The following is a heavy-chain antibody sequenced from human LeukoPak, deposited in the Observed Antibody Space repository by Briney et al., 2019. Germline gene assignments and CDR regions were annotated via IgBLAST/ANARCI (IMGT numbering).Heavy chain of an antibody. Sequence: ASVKVSCKASGYTFTGYYVHWVRQAHGQGLEWMGWINPNSGGTNYAQKFQGRVTMTRDTSISTAYMELSRLRSDDTAVYYCARDFFMITFGGVINDAFDIWGQGTMVTASS. V-gene: IGHV1-2*02. J-gene: IGHJ3*02. CDR3: ARDFFMITFGGVINDAFDI. CDR1: GYTFTGYY. CDR2: INPNSGGT. D-gene: IGHD3-16*01.